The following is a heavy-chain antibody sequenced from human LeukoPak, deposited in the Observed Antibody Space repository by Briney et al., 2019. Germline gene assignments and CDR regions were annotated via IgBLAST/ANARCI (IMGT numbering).Heavy chain of an antibody. D-gene: IGHD5-24*01. CDR1: GFTFGGYG. J-gene: IGHJ4*02. CDR3: ARDMEMATISGFDY. CDR2: IWYDGSNK. Sequence: GGSLRLSCAASGFTFGGYGMHWVRQAPGKGLEWVAVIWYDGSNKYYADSVKGRFTISRDNSKNTLYLQMNSLRAEDTAVYYCARDMEMATISGFDYWGQGTLVTVSS. V-gene: IGHV3-33*01.